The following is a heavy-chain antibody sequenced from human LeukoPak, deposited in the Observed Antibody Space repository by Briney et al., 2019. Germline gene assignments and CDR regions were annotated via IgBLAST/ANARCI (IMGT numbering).Heavy chain of an antibody. CDR3: AREGLGFGELAFDY. CDR2: ISSSSSTI. CDR1: GFTFSSYS. D-gene: IGHD3-10*01. Sequence: TGGSLRLSCAASGFTFSSYSMNWVRQAPGKGLEWVSYISSSSSTIYYADSVKGRFTISRDNAKNSLYLQMNSLRAEDTAVYYCAREGLGFGELAFDYWGQGTLVTVSS. J-gene: IGHJ4*02. V-gene: IGHV3-48*01.